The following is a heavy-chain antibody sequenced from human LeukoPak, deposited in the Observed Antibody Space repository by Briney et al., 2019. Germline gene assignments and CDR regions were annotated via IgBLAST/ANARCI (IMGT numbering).Heavy chain of an antibody. V-gene: IGHV3-33*01. Sequence: GGSLRLSCAASGFTFSSYGMHWVRQAPGKGLEWVAVIWYDGSNKYYADSVKGRFTISRDNSKNTLYLQMNSLRAEDTAVYYCARRGRHYYGSGSYYYYGMDVWGQGTTVTVSS. CDR2: IWYDGSNK. CDR3: ARRGRHYYGSGSYYYYGMDV. CDR1: GFTFSSYG. J-gene: IGHJ6*02. D-gene: IGHD3-10*01.